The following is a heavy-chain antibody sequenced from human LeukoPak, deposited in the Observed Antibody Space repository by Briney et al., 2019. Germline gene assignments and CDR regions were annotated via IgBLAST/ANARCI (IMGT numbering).Heavy chain of an antibody. CDR3: ARHLNDYGDYGAGTD. Sequence: SETLSLTCTVSGGSISSYYWSWIRQPPGKGLEWIGYIYYSGNTNYNPSLKSRVTISVDTSKNQFSLKLSSVTAADTAVYYCARHLNDYGDYGAGTDWGQGTLVTVSS. J-gene: IGHJ4*02. V-gene: IGHV4-59*08. D-gene: IGHD4-17*01. CDR1: GGSISSYY. CDR2: IYYSGNT.